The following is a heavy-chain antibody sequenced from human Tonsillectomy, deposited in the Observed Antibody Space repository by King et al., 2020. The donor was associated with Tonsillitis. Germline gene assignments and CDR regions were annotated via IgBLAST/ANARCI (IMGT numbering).Heavy chain of an antibody. CDR3: ARGGDGGLDY. V-gene: IGHV3-74*01. CDR2: IYSAETST. J-gene: IGHJ4*02. Sequence: VQLVECGGGLVQPGGSLRLSCAASGFTLSNHWMHWVRQAPGKGLVWVSHIYSAETSTNYADSVKGRFTISRDNAKNTLFLQMNSLRADDTAVYYCARGGDGGLDYWGQGTLVTVSS. CDR1: GFTLSNHW. D-gene: IGHD3-16*01.